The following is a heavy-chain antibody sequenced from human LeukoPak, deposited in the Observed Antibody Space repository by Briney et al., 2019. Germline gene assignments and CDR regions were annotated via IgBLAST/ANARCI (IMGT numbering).Heavy chain of an antibody. Sequence: SSETLSLTCAVYGGSFSGYYWSWIRQPPGKGLEWIGYIYYSGSTNYNPSLKSRVTISVDTSKNQFSLKLSSVTAADTAVYYCAREANWGPYYFDYWGQGTLVTVSS. CDR1: GGSFSGYY. J-gene: IGHJ4*02. D-gene: IGHD7-27*01. CDR3: AREANWGPYYFDY. CDR2: IYYSGST. V-gene: IGHV4-59*12.